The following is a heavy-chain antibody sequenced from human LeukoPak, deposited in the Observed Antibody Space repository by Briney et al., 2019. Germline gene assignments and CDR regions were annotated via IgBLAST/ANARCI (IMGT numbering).Heavy chain of an antibody. Sequence: GASVKVSCKASGGTFSSYAINWVRQAPGQGLEWMGRIIPILGIANYAQKFQGRVTITADKSTNTAYMELSSLRSEDTAVYYCAKRGSYHDLDYWGQGTLVTVSS. V-gene: IGHV1-69*04. D-gene: IGHD1-26*01. CDR2: IIPILGIA. J-gene: IGHJ4*02. CDR1: GGTFSSYA. CDR3: AKRGSYHDLDY.